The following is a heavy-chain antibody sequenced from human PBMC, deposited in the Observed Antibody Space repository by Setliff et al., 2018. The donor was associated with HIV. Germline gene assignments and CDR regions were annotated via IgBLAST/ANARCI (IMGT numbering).Heavy chain of an antibody. V-gene: IGHV2-5*01. CDR2: IYWNDDK. Sequence: SGPTLVNPTQTLTLTCTFSGLSLSASGVGVGWIRQPPGKALEWLALIYWNDDKRYSPSLKNRLTITKDTSKNQVVLTMTNMDPVDTATYYCVLREGFGGDYFDYWAREPWSPSPQ. D-gene: IGHD3-10*01. CDR3: VLREGFGGDYFDY. CDR1: GLSLSASGVG. J-gene: IGHJ4*02.